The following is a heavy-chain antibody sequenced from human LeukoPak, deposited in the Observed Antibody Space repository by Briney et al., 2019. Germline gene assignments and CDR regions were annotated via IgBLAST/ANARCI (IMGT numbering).Heavy chain of an antibody. CDR2: IYYSGST. CDR1: GGSISSSSYY. Sequence: PSETLSLTCTVSGGSISSSSYYRGWIRQPPGKGLEWIGSIYYSGSTNYNPSLKSRVTISVDTSKNQFSLKLSSVTAADTAVYYCASLRSTMVRGGGYYYYYMDVWGKGTAVTISS. V-gene: IGHV4-39*07. D-gene: IGHD3-10*01. CDR3: ASLRSTMVRGGGYYYYYMDV. J-gene: IGHJ6*03.